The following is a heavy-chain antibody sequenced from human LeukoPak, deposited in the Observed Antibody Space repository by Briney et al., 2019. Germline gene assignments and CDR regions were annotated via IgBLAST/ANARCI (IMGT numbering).Heavy chain of an antibody. Sequence: ASVKVSCKASGYTFTCYYMHWVRQAPGQGLEWMGWINPNSGGTNYAQKFQGRVTMTRDTSISTAYMELSRLRSDDTAVYYCARDLTTGYYYDSSGHNWFDPWGQGTLVTVSS. CDR1: GYTFTCYY. D-gene: IGHD3-22*01. J-gene: IGHJ5*02. CDR3: ARDLTTGYYYDSSGHNWFDP. CDR2: INPNSGGT. V-gene: IGHV1-2*02.